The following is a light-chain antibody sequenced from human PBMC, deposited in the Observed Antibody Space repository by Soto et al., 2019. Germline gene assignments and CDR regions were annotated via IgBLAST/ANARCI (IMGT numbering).Light chain of an antibody. Sequence: DIQMTQSPSTLSASVGDRVTITCRASQTIHSFLAWYQQKAGKVPKLLIYDASNLESGVPSRFSGSGSGTEFSLTISSLQPDDFATYYCQQYSSYWTFGQGTKVDNK. CDR2: DAS. CDR3: QQYSSYWT. V-gene: IGKV1-5*01. CDR1: QTIHSF. J-gene: IGKJ1*01.